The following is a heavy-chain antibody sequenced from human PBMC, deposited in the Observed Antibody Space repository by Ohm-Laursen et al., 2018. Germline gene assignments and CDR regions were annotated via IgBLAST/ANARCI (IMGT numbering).Heavy chain of an antibody. CDR2: INISGT. CDR3: ARDRYYYDSSGYYSSWFDP. J-gene: IGHJ5*02. Sequence: PGTLSLTCTISGGAISSYYWSWIRQPAGKGLEWIGRINISGTNYNPSLKSRVTMSVDTSKNQFSLNLSSVTAADTAVYYCARDRYYYDSSGYYSSWFDPWGQGTLVTVSS. V-gene: IGHV4-4*07. CDR1: GGAISSYY. D-gene: IGHD3-22*01.